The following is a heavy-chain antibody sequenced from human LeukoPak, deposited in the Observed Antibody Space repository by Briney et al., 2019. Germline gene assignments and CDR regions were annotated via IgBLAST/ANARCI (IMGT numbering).Heavy chain of an antibody. Sequence: GGSLRLSCAASGFTFSTNPMSWVRQAPGKGLEWVSAISDTRTYYADAVKGRFTISRDNSKNTVSLQMNSLRAEDTAVYYCVKEHVDRAFTRSFEIWGQGTVVTVSS. CDR1: GFTFSTNP. CDR2: ISDTRT. CDR3: VKEHVDRAFTRSFEI. D-gene: IGHD3-10*01. V-gene: IGHV3-23*01. J-gene: IGHJ3*02.